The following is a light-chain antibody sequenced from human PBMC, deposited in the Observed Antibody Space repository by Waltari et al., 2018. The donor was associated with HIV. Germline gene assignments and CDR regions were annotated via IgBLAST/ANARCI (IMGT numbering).Light chain of an antibody. Sequence: QSALTQPPSASGSPGQSVTLSCPGTNSTIGGYNYVSWYQQHPGKAPKLVISEVTKRPSGVPDRFSGSKSGTTASLTVSGLQAEDEADYYCSSYADRNGFYVVFGGGTRLTVL. CDR2: EVT. V-gene: IGLV2-8*01. CDR1: NSTIGGYNY. CDR3: SSYADRNGFYVV. J-gene: IGLJ2*01.